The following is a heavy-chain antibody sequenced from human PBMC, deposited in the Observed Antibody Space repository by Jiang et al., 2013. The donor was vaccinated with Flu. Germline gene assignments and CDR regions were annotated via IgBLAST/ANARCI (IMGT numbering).Heavy chain of an antibody. CDR1: GFSFGDYA. CDR2: IRNKLYRGTT. V-gene: IGHV3-49*03. D-gene: IGHD2-2*01. CDR3: TRDLVRDVILIPATYFDY. Sequence: LLESGGGLVQHGRSLRLSCTASGFSFGDYAVSWLRQAPGKGLEWVGFIRNKLYRGTTDYAASVKGRFTISRDDSKSIAYLQMSSLKTEDTAVYYCTRDLVRDVILIPATYFDYWGQGALVTVSS. J-gene: IGHJ4*02.